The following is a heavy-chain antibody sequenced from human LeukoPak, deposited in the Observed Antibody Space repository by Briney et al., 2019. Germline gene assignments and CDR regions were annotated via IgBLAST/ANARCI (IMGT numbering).Heavy chain of an antibody. V-gene: IGHV1-58*02. J-gene: IGHJ6*03. CDR2: IVVGSGNT. Sequence: GTSVKVSCKAPGFTFTSSAMQWVRQARGQRLEWIGWIVVGSGNTNYAQKFQERVTITRDMSTSTAYMELSSLRSEDTAVYYCAADSGYSYGYGYYYYMDVWGKGTTVTVSS. CDR1: GFTFTSSA. CDR3: AADSGYSYGYGYYYYMDV. D-gene: IGHD5-18*01.